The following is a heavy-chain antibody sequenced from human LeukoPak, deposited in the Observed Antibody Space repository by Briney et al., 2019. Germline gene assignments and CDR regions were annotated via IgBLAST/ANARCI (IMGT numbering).Heavy chain of an antibody. CDR2: INTDGSST. CDR1: GFTFSSYW. CDR3: ARAPRDSSGSPRVYYFDY. Sequence: GGSLRLSCAASGFTFSSYWMHWVRQAPGKGLVWVSRINTDGSSTSYADSVKGRFTISRDNAKNTLYLQMNSLGAEDTAVYYCARAPRDSSGSPRVYYFDYWGQGTLVTVSS. J-gene: IGHJ4*02. D-gene: IGHD3-22*01. V-gene: IGHV3-74*01.